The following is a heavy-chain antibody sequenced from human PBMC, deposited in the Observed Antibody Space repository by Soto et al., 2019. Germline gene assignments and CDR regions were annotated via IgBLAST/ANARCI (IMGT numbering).Heavy chain of an antibody. CDR2: ISTYRSDT. CDR1: GYAFSSYG. D-gene: IGHD2-15*01. J-gene: IGHJ4*02. V-gene: IGHV1-18*04. Sequence: ASVKVSCKASGYAFSSYGISWVRQAPGQGLEWIGWISTYRSDTNSAPRLQGRITMTTDTSTSTAYMELRSLTSDDTAVYYCVRDERDSCSGGNCFYFDSWGQGTLVTVSS. CDR3: VRDERDSCSGGNCFYFDS.